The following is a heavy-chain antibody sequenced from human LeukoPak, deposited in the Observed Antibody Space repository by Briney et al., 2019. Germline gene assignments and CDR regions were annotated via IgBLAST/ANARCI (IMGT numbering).Heavy chain of an antibody. D-gene: IGHD6-19*01. CDR1: GFTFSSYA. V-gene: IGHV3-23*01. Sequence: TGGSLRLSCAASGFTFSSYAMSWVRQAPGKGLEWVSAISGSGGSTYYADSVKGRFTISRDNSKNTLYLQMNGLRAEDTAVYFCAKVGGSGWYWYFDLWGRGTLVTVSS. J-gene: IGHJ2*01. CDR2: ISGSGGST. CDR3: AKVGGSGWYWYFDL.